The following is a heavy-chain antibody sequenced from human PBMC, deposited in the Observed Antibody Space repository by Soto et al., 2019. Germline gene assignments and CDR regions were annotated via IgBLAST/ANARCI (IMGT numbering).Heavy chain of an antibody. CDR2: IRSKPNNYAT. D-gene: IGHD3-3*01. CDR1: GFTFSGSA. J-gene: IGHJ6*03. Sequence: GGSLRLSCAASGFTFSGSAMHWVRQASGKGLEWVGRIRSKPNNYATAYGASVKGRFTISRDDSKNTAYLQMNSLKTEDTAVYYCSRQASDFWSGKPQYYMDVWGKGTTVTVSS. V-gene: IGHV3-73*01. CDR3: SRQASDFWSGKPQYYMDV.